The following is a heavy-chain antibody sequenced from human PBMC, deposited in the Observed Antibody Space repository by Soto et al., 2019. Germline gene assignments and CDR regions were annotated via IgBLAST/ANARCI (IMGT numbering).Heavy chain of an antibody. CDR3: AKYQCSGWQGTYYYYGMDV. CDR2: ISGCGGST. Sequence: EVQLLESGGGLVQPGGSLRLSCAASGFTFSSYAMSWVRQAPGKGLEWVSAISGCGGSTYYADSVKGRFTISRDNSKNTLYLQMNSLRAEDTAVYYCAKYQCSGWQGTYYYYGMDVWGQGTTVTVSS. D-gene: IGHD6-19*01. J-gene: IGHJ6*02. CDR1: GFTFSSYA. V-gene: IGHV3-23*01.